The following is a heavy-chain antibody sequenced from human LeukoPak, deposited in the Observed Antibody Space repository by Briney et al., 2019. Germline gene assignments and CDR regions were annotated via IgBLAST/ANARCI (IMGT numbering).Heavy chain of an antibody. Sequence: PGGSLILSSETSPLTFSSFEMNRVRQAPGKGLEWISYISCGGENIYYVDSVKGRFTISRDNDKNSLYLQMNSLRTEDKAVYYCATQARSLGGTIPYSDYWGQGTLVTVSS. CDR1: PLTFSSFE. J-gene: IGHJ4*02. CDR3: ATQARSLGGTIPYSDY. CDR2: ISCGGENI. V-gene: IGHV3-48*03. D-gene: IGHD3-16*01.